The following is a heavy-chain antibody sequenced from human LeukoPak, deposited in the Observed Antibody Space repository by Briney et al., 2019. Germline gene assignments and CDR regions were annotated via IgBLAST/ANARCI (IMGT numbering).Heavy chain of an antibody. CDR1: GGSFSGYY. D-gene: IGHD6-19*01. V-gene: IGHV4-34*01. J-gene: IGHJ4*02. CDR2: INHSGST. CDR3: ARASSVADTGY. Sequence: SETLSLTCAVYGGSFSGYYWSWVRQPPGKGLEWIGEINHSGSTNYNPSLKSRVTISVDTSKNQFSLKLSSVTAADTAVYYCARASSVADTGYWGQGTLVTVSS.